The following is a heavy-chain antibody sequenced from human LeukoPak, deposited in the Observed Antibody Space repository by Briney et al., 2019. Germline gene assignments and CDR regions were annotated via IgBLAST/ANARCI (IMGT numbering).Heavy chain of an antibody. CDR2: INRESDRGTT. J-gene: IGHJ4*02. Sequence: PGGSLRLSHSGSGFLFSDAWMSWVRQAPGKGLECGGRINRESDRGTTDYRAPVKGRFIISRDDSKATVYLQMNSPRTEDTAVYYCTPGQGKTDDDYWGQGTLVTVSS. V-gene: IGHV3-15*01. CDR3: TPGQGKTDDDY. CDR1: GFLFSDAW. D-gene: IGHD1-1*01.